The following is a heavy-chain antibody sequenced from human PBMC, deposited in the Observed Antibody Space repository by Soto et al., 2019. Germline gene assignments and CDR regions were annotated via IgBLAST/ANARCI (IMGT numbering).Heavy chain of an antibody. CDR3: ARGVGYSSHWPYYFDY. V-gene: IGHV3-23*01. J-gene: IGHJ4*02. D-gene: IGHD6-13*01. CDR2: ISGSGGST. Sequence: EVQLLESGGGLVQPGGSLRLSCAASGFTFSSYAMSWVRQAPGKGLEWVSAISGSGGSTYYADSVKGRFTISRDNSKNTLYLQMNSLRVEDTAVYYCARGVGYSSHWPYYFDYWGQGTLVTVSS. CDR1: GFTFSSYA.